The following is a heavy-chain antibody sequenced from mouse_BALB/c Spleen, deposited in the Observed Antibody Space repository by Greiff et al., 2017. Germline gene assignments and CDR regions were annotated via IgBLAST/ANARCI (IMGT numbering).Heavy chain of an antibody. CDR2: ISYDGSN. CDR1: GYSITSGYY. D-gene: IGHD1-1*01. J-gene: IGHJ4*01. CDR3: ARVGFTTVYYYAMDY. V-gene: IGHV3-6*02. Sequence: DVQLVESGPGLVKPSQSLSLTCSVTGYSITSGYYWNWIRQFPGNKLEWMGYISYDGSNNYNPSLKNRISITRDTSKNQFFLKLNSVTTEDTATYYCARVGFTTVYYYAMDYWGQGTSVTVSS.